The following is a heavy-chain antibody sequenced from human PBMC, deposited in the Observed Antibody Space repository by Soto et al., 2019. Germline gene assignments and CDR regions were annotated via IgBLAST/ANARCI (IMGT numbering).Heavy chain of an antibody. V-gene: IGHV1-69*01. D-gene: IGHD4-17*01. CDR2: IIPIFGTA. Sequence: QVQLVQSGAEVKKPGSSVKVSCKASGGTFSSYAISWVRQAPGQGLEWMGGIIPIFGTANYAQKFQGRVTITADESTSTAYMELSSLRSEDTAVYYCARGGISNYGYYYYYGMDVWGQGTTVTVSS. J-gene: IGHJ6*02. CDR3: ARGGISNYGYYYYYGMDV. CDR1: GGTFSSYA.